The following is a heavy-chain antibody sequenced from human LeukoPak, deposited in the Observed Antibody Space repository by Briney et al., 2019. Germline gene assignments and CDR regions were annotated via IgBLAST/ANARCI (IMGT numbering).Heavy chain of an antibody. CDR3: ARMWDSDYFDY. J-gene: IGHJ4*02. V-gene: IGHV3-23*01. CDR1: GLSFSSYS. CDR2: ISGSGGTT. Sequence: GGSLRLSCAASGLSFSSYSMCWVRQAPGKGLEWVSVISGSGGTTYYADSVKGRFITSRDNSKNSLYLQMNSLRAEDTAVYYCARMWDSDYFDYWGQGTLVTVSS. D-gene: IGHD1-26*01.